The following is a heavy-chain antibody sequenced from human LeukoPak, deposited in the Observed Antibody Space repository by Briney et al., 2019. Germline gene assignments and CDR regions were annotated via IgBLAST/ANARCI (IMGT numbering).Heavy chain of an antibody. Sequence: SQTLSLTCAISGDSVSSNSVTWNWIRQSPSRGLEWLGRTYYRSTWYNDYAVSVRGRITVNPDTSKNQFSLHLNSVTPEDTAVYFCARDPVGGSTIFDSWGQGTLVTVSS. D-gene: IGHD1-26*01. CDR1: GDSVSSNSVT. CDR2: TYYRSTWYN. V-gene: IGHV6-1*01. J-gene: IGHJ4*02. CDR3: ARDPVGGSTIFDS.